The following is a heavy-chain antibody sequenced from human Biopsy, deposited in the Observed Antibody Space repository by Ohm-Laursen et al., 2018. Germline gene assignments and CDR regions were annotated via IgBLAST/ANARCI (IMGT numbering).Heavy chain of an antibody. CDR2: ISSRSSDI. CDR3: ARNLGVTPGYQDY. D-gene: IGHD2-2*01. Sequence: SLRLSCAASGFIFSTYTMNWVRQAPGEGLGWVSSISSRSSDIYYADSVKGRFTISRDNAKNSLFLHMNSLRAEDTAVYYCARNLGVTPGYQDYWGQGTLVTVSS. V-gene: IGHV3-21*01. CDR1: GFIFSTYT. J-gene: IGHJ4*02.